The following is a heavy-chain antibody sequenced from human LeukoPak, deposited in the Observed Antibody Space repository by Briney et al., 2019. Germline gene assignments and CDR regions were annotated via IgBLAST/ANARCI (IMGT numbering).Heavy chain of an antibody. Sequence: GGSLRLSCAASGFTFSSYSMNWVRQAPGKGLEWVSSISSSSSYIYYADSVKGRFTISRDNAKNSLYLQMNSLRAEDTAVYYCARGSSGSYSFGYWGQGTLVTVSS. CDR2: ISSSSSYI. J-gene: IGHJ4*02. CDR3: ARGSSGSYSFGY. CDR1: GFTFSSYS. D-gene: IGHD1-26*01. V-gene: IGHV3-21*04.